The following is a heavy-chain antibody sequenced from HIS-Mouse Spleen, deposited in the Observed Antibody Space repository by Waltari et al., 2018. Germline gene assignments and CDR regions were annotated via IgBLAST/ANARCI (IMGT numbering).Heavy chain of an antibody. CDR1: GFTLSTHP. CDR2: ISGSGGST. Sequence: EVQLLESGGGLVQPGGSLELSCAASGFTLSTHPMSWVRPARGKGLGWVSAISGSGGSTYYADTVKGRFTISRDNSKNTLYLQMNSLRAEDTAVYYCAKENPNFDAFDIWGQGTMVTVSS. J-gene: IGHJ3*02. CDR3: AKENPNFDAFDI. V-gene: IGHV3-23*01.